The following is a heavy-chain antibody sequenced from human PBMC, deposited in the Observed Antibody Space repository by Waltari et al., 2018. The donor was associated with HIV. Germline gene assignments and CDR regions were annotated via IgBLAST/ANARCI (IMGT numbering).Heavy chain of an antibody. CDR2: ISYSGST. CDR1: GGSISSYY. V-gene: IGHV4-59*01. D-gene: IGHD3-16*02. Sequence: VQLQESGPGVVKPSETLYLTCTGSGGSISSYYWSWIRQPQGKGLERIGYISYSGSTNYNPSLKSRVTISVDTSKIQFSPKLSSVTAAYPAVYYCARGGYYDYVWGSYRAQYDTGPVDYWGQGTLVTVSS. J-gene: IGHJ4*02. CDR3: ARGGYYDYVWGSYRAQYDTGPVDY.